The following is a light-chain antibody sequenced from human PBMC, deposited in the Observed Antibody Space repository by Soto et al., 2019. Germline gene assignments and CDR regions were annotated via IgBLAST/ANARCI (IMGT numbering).Light chain of an antibody. CDR3: QQYGSSPGT. V-gene: IGKV3-20*01. J-gene: IGKJ1*01. Sequence: EIVLTQSPGTLSLSPGERATLSCRASQSVSSSYLAWYQQKPGQAPRLLIYGASSRATGIPDRFSGSGSGKDLTLTISRLEPEDLAVYYCQQYGSSPGTFGQGTKVEIK. CDR1: QSVSSSY. CDR2: GAS.